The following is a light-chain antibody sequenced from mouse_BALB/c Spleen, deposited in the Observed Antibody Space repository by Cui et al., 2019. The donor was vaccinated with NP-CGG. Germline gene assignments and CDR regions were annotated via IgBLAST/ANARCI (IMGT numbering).Light chain of an antibody. V-gene: IGLV1*01. CDR1: TGAVTTSNY. CDR2: GTN. CDR3: TLWYSNHWV. Sequence: QAVVTRESPLTTSPGETVTLTCRSNTGAVTTSNYANWVQEKPDHLFTGLIGGTNNRAPGVPARFSGSLIGDKAALTITGAQTEDEAIYFCTLWYSNHWVFGGGTKLTVL. J-gene: IGLJ1*01.